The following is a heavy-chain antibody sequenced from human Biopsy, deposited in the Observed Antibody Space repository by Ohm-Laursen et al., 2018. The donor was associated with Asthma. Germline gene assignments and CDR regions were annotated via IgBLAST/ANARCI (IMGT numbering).Heavy chain of an antibody. V-gene: IGHV4-30-2*01. CDR3: ARDYGDYVWRAFDI. CDR1: GGSISSGDYS. CDR2: ISPSGNT. D-gene: IGHD4-17*01. J-gene: IGHJ3*02. Sequence: TLSLTCAVSGGSISSGDYSWSWIRQPPGKGLEWIGFISPSGNTYYSPSLKSRLTISVGRSKNQFSLRLSSVAAADTAMYYCARDYGDYVWRAFDIWGRGTMVTVSS.